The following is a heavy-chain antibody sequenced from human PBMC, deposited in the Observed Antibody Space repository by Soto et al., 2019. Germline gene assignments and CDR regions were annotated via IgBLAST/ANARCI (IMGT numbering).Heavy chain of an antibody. V-gene: IGHV4-31*03. D-gene: IGHD6-19*01. Sequence: QVQLQESGPGLVKPSQTLSLTCTVSGGSVSGGVYYWNWIHQHPEKGLEWIGYIYYSGSTYYNPSLRSRVTISADTSKNQFSLKLSSVTVADTAVYYCARSSVAGAGYFQHWGQGTQVIVSS. CDR3: ARSSVAGAGYFQH. J-gene: IGHJ1*01. CDR1: GGSVSGGVYY. CDR2: IYYSGST.